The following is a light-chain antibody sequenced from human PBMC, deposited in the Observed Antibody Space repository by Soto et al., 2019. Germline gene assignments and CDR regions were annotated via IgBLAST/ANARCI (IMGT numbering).Light chain of an antibody. Sequence: EIVLTQSPATLSLSPGERATLSCRASQSVSSHLAWYQQKPAQAPRLLIYEASNRATGIPARFSGSGSGTDFTLTISSLEPEDFAVYYCQQRSNWPGLTFGGGTKVEIK. CDR1: QSVSSH. V-gene: IGKV3-11*01. CDR3: QQRSNWPGLT. CDR2: EAS. J-gene: IGKJ4*01.